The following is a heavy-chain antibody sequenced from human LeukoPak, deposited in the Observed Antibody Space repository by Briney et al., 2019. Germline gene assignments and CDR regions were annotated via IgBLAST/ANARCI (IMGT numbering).Heavy chain of an antibody. V-gene: IGHV4-34*01. J-gene: IGHJ6*02. CDR1: GGSFSGYY. CDR2: INHSGST. Sequence: PSETLSLTCAVYGGSFSGYYRSWIRQPPGKGLEWIGEINHSGSTNYNPSLKSRVTISVDTSKNQFSLKLSSVTAADTAVYYCARGRGYGMDVWGQGTTVTVSS. CDR3: ARGRGYGMDV.